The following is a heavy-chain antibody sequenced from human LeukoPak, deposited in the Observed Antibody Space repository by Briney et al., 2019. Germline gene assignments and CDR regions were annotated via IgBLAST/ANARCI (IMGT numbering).Heavy chain of an antibody. CDR1: GYTLTELS. CDR3: ATASPPSYGSGSYYLFDY. CDR2: FDPEDGET. D-gene: IGHD3-10*01. V-gene: IGHV1-24*01. J-gene: IGHJ4*02. Sequence: ASVKVSCKVSGYTLTELSMHWVRQAPGNGLEWMGGFDPEDGETIYAQKFQGRVTMTEDTSTDTAYMELSSLRSEDTAVYYCATASPPSYGSGSYYLFDYWGQGTLVTASS.